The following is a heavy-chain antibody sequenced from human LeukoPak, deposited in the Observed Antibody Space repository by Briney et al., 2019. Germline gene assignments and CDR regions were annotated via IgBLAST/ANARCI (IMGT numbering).Heavy chain of an antibody. D-gene: IGHD2-15*01. CDR3: ARRSCSGSICYDY. J-gene: IGHJ4*02. CDR2: IYPGDSDT. Sequence: GESLKISCKGSGYSFTTYWIGWVRQMPGKGLEWMGIIYPGDSDTRYSPSFQGQVTISADKSISTAYLQWSSLKAPDTAIYYCARRSCSGSICYDYWGQGTLVTVSS. V-gene: IGHV5-51*01. CDR1: GYSFTTYW.